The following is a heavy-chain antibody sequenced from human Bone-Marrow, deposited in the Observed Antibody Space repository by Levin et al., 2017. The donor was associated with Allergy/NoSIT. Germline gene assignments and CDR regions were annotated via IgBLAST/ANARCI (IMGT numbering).Heavy chain of an antibody. J-gene: IGHJ6*02. Sequence: QRGESLKISCAASGFTFTSYGMHWVRQAPGKGLEWVAVIWYSGSRQYYGESVKGRFTISRDSSKNTLFLQMNNLTVEDTAVYFCARDIGYEATFYGLDVWGQGTTVTVSS. D-gene: IGHD5-12*01. CDR1: GFTFTSYG. CDR2: IWYSGSRQ. V-gene: IGHV3-33*01. CDR3: ARDIGYEATFYGLDV.